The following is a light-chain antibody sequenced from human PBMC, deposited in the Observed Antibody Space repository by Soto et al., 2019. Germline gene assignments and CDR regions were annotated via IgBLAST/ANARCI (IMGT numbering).Light chain of an antibody. J-gene: IGLJ1*01. CDR2: EGS. Sequence: QSALNQPASVSGSPGQSITISCTGTSSDVGSYNLVSWYQQHKGKAPKLMIYEGSKRPSGVSNRFSGSKSGNTASLTISALQAEDEADYYCCSYAGNSTYVFVTGTKVTVL. CDR3: CSYAGNSTYV. CDR1: SSDVGSYNL. V-gene: IGLV2-23*01.